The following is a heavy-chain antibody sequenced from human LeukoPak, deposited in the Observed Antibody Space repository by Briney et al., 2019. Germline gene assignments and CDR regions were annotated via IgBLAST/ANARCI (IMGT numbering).Heavy chain of an antibody. CDR1: GGSISSGDYY. Sequence: SQTLSLTCTVSGGSISSGDYYWSWIRQPPGKGLECIGRTYYSGSTNYNPSLKSRVTISVDTSKNQLSLRLSSVTAADTAVYYCARDDYYFMDVWGKGTTVTVSS. CDR2: TYYSGST. J-gene: IGHJ6*03. V-gene: IGHV4-61*08. CDR3: ARDDYYFMDV. D-gene: IGHD3-16*01.